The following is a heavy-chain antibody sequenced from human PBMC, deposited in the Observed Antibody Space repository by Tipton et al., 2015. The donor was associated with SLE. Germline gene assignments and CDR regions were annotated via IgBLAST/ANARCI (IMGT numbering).Heavy chain of an antibody. CDR2: KYYSGGT. V-gene: IGHV4-59*01. D-gene: IGHD3-10*01. Sequence: TLSLTCSVSNGSIGSDYWTWIRQPPGKGLEWIGYKYYSGGTNSNPSLRSRVTISIDMSKNQFSLTLCSVTAADTAVYYCARELMVVRGLSRRDAFDIWGQGAMVTVSS. CDR1: NGSIGSDY. CDR3: ARELMVVRGLSRRDAFDI. J-gene: IGHJ3*02.